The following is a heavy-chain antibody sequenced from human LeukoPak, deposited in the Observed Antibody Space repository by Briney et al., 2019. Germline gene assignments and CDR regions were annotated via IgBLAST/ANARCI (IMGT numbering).Heavy chain of an antibody. CDR2: ISSSSSYI. V-gene: IGHV3-21*01. CDR3: ARRRLGSSCYDY. Sequence: GGSLRLSCAASGFTFSSYSMKWVRQAPGKGLEWVSSISSSSSYIDYADSVKGRFTISRDNAKNSLYLQMNSLRAEDTAVYYCARRRLGSSCYDYWGQGTLVTVSS. CDR1: GFTFSSYS. J-gene: IGHJ4*02. D-gene: IGHD6-13*01.